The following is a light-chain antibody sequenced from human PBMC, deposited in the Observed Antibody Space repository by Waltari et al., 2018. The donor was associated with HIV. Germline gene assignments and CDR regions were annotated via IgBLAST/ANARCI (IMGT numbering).Light chain of an antibody. CDR1: QDIWNY. Sequence: DIQLTQSPSSLSASVGDRVTITCQASQDIWNYLNWYQQKAGKAPTLLSYDASNLETGVPSRFSGSRSGTTFTFTISGLQPEDIATYYCQQYATFGQGTKLEIK. J-gene: IGKJ2*01. CDR3: QQYAT. V-gene: IGKV1-33*01. CDR2: DAS.